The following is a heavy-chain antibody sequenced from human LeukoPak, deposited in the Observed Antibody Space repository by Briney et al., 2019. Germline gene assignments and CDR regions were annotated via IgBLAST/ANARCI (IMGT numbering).Heavy chain of an antibody. CDR3: ARVSPSDIVVVVAATDYYYYMDV. CDR2: ISAYNGNT. V-gene: IGHV1-18*04. D-gene: IGHD2-15*01. CDR1: GYTFTGYY. Sequence: ASVKVSCKASGYTFTGYYMHWVRQAPGQGLEWMGWISAYNGNTNYAQKLQGRVTMTTDTSTSTAYMELRSLRSDDTAVYYCARVSPSDIVVVVAATDYYYYMDVWGKGTTVTVSS. J-gene: IGHJ6*03.